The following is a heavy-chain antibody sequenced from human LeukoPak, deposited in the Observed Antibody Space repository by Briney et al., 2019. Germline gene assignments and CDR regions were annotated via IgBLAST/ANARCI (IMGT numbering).Heavy chain of an antibody. J-gene: IGHJ3*02. Sequence: PSETLSLTCTVCDDSISSYYWIWIRQPPGKGLEWIGYIHHSGSANYNPSLRSRITMSVDTSKNHFSLSLTSMTAADTAVYYCARLPGCSGADCFRAFDIWGQGTMVTVSS. CDR3: ARLPGCSGADCFRAFDI. V-gene: IGHV4-59*08. CDR2: IHHSGSA. CDR1: DDSISSYY. D-gene: IGHD2-21*02.